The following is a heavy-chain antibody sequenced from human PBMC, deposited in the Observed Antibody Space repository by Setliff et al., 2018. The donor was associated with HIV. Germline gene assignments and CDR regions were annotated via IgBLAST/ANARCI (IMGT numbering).Heavy chain of an antibody. CDR1: GFIFTDYW. J-gene: IGHJ5*02. V-gene: IGHV3-7*05. Sequence: GGSLRLSCVTSGFIFTDYWMSWVRQAPGKGLEWVANIRQDGGETHYVDSVKGRFTISRDNAKNSLYLQMNSLSAEDTAVYYRARDTCSYSSGNCLSWGQGTRVTVSS. CDR3: ARDTCSYSSGNCLS. CDR2: IRQDGGET. D-gene: IGHD3-10*01.